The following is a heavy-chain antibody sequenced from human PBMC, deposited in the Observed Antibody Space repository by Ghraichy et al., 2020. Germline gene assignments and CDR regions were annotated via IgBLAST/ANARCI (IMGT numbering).Heavy chain of an antibody. Sequence: GGSLRLSCAASGFAFSSYEMNWVRQAPGKGLEWVSYISGSGSAIYYADSVKGRFTISRDNAKNSLYLQMNSLRAEDTAVYYCARETYDSIDYWGQGTLVTVSS. V-gene: IGHV3-48*03. CDR3: ARETYDSIDY. CDR1: GFAFSSYE. J-gene: IGHJ4*02. CDR2: ISGSGSAI. D-gene: IGHD2-15*01.